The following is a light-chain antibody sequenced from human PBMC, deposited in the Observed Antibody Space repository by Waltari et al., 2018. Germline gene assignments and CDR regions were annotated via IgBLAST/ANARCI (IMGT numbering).Light chain of an antibody. V-gene: IGLV3-25*03. J-gene: IGLJ2*01. CDR3: QSADFSGTWV. Sequence: SYELTQPPSVSVSPGPTARITCPADILPKQSAYWYQQKPGQAPVVVIYKDTERPSGIPERFSGSSSGTTVTLTISGVQAEDEADYDCQSADFSGTWVFGGGTKLTVL. CDR1: ILPKQS. CDR2: KDT.